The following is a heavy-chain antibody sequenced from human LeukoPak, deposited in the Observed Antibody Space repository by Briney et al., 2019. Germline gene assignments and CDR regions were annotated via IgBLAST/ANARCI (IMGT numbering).Heavy chain of an antibody. J-gene: IGHJ4*02. CDR2: INPNSGGT. CDR1: GYTFTSYG. CDR3: ARVIGAQARGIAAAGTVFLFDY. Sequence: VASVKVSCKASGYTFTSYGISWVRQAPGQGLEWMGWINPNSGGTNYAQKFQGRVTMTRDTSISTAYMELSRLRSDDTAVYYCARVIGAQARGIAAAGTVFLFDYWGQGTLVTVSS. V-gene: IGHV1-2*02. D-gene: IGHD6-13*01.